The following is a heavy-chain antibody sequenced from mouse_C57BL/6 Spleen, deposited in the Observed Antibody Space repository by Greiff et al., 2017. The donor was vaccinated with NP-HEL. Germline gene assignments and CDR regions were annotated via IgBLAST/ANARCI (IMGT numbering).Heavy chain of an antibody. J-gene: IGHJ4*01. CDR2: ISSGGSYT. CDR3: ARQGVEFITTVVAPYYYAMDY. CDR1: GFTFSSYG. Sequence: EVQLVESGGDLVKPGGSLKLSCAASGFTFSSYGMSWVRQTPDKRLEWVATISSGGSYTYYPDSVKGRFTISRDNAKNTLYLQLSSLKSEDTAMYYCARQGVEFITTVVAPYYYAMDYWGQGTSVTVSS. V-gene: IGHV5-6*01. D-gene: IGHD1-1*01.